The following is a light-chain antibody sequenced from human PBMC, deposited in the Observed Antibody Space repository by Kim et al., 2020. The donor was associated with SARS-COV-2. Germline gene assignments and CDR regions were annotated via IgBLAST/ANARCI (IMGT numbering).Light chain of an antibody. CDR1: QSISTW. CDR3: QQYQSLRT. J-gene: IGKJ1*01. V-gene: IGKV1-5*01. CDR2: DAS. Sequence: GDRVTITGRASQSISTWLAWYQQKPGKAPKLLIYDASILESGVPSRFSGSGSGTEFTLTITGLQPDDFATYYCQQYQSLRTFGQGTKVDIK.